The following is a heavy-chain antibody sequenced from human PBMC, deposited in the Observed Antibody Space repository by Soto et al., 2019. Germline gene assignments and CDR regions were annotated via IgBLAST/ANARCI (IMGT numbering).Heavy chain of an antibody. CDR2: VKSKTHGGTT. D-gene: IGHD3-3*01. V-gene: IGHV3-15*07. CDR3: ARDYNDFWSGHFDY. J-gene: IGHJ4*02. CDR1: GFTFSNAW. Sequence: GGSLRLSCAASGFTFSNAWINWVRQAPGKGLEWVGRVKSKTHGGTTDFAAPVKGRFAISRGDSKNVVYLQMNSLRVEDTAVYYCARDYNDFWSGHFDYWGQGALVTVSS.